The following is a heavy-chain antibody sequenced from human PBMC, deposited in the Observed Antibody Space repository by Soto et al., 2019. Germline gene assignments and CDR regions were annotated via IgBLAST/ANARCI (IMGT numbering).Heavy chain of an antibody. J-gene: IGHJ4*02. CDR3: ARDLYSSGPTPNEY. D-gene: IGHD6-19*01. V-gene: IGHV3-30-3*01. CDR2: ISYDGSNK. Sequence: GGSLRLSCAASGFTFSSYAMHWVRQAPGKGLEWVAVISYDGSNKYYADSVKGRFTISRDNSKNTLYLQMNSLRAEDTAVYYCARDLYSSGPTPNEYWGQGTLVTVSS. CDR1: GFTFSSYA.